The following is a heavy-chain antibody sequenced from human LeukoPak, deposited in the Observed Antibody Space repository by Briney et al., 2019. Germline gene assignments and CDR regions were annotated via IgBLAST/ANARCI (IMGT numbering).Heavy chain of an antibody. J-gene: IGHJ4*02. D-gene: IGHD4-17*01. CDR3: ARVTYVDDMLYQYFDY. V-gene: IGHV4-38-2*01. CDR2: IFHSGNS. CDR1: SYSISSGSY. Sequence: PSETLSLTCAVSSYSISSGSYWGWIRQSAGKGLEWVGSIFHSGNSYYNPSLKSRLTMSVDTSKNQFSLKLTSVTAADTALYYCARVTYVDDMLYQYFDYWGQGILVTVSS.